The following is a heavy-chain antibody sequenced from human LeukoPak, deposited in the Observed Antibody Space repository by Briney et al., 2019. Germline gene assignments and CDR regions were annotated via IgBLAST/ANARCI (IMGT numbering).Heavy chain of an antibody. Sequence: PGGSLGLSCAASGFTFSSYWVSWVRQAPGKGLEWVANIKQDGSEKYYVDSVKGRFTISRDNAKNSLYLQMNSLRAEDTAVYYCAKDSGYSSSTPPDLWGQGTLVTVSS. CDR2: IKQDGSEK. D-gene: IGHD6-6*01. V-gene: IGHV3-7*03. CDR3: AKDSGYSSSTPPDL. J-gene: IGHJ4*02. CDR1: GFTFSSYW.